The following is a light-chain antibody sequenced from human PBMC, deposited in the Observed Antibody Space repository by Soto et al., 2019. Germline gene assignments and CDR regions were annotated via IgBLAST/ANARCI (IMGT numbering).Light chain of an antibody. CDR1: QSIINW. CDR3: QQYNNWPRRT. J-gene: IGKJ1*01. V-gene: IGKV1-5*01. CDR2: HAS. Sequence: DIQMTQSPSSLSASVGDRVTITCRASQSIINWLAWYQQKPGTAPKVVIYHASNLQSGVPSRFSGSGSGTEFTLTISSLQSEDFAVYYCQQYNNWPRRTFGQGTKVDIK.